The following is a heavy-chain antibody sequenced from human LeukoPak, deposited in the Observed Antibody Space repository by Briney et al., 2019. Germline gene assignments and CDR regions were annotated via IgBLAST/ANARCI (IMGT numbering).Heavy chain of an antibody. J-gene: IGHJ3*02. CDR1: QRMDSPSV. Sequence: PVKPSYNPFQRMDSPSVIRWGRRAARHGLGGMGGFNTIFVTANYAKKFQARVTITADKSESTAYMELISLRTEGAAVYYCARVVGVVTRPSSVSFDIWGQGTMVTVSS. D-gene: IGHD2-21*02. V-gene: IGHV1-69*06. CDR3: ARVVGVVTRPSSVSFDI. CDR2: FNTIFVTA.